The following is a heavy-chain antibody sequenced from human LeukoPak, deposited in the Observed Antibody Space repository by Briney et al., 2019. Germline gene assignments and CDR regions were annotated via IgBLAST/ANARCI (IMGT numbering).Heavy chain of an antibody. CDR1: GYTFTGYY. Sequence: ASVKVSCKASGYTFTGYYMHWVRQAPGQGLEWMGMINPSGDSTSYAQKLQGRVTMTTDMSTSTVYMELSSLRSEDTAVYYCARDLAWFIDTTGYYDYWGQGTLVTVSS. CDR3: ARDLAWFIDTTGYYDY. D-gene: IGHD3-22*01. V-gene: IGHV1-46*04. J-gene: IGHJ4*02. CDR2: INPSGDST.